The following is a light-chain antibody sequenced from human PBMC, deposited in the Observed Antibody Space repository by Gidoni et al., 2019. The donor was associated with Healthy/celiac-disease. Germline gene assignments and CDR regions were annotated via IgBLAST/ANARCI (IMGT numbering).Light chain of an antibody. V-gene: IGLV3-25*02. Sequence: SYDLTQPPSMSVYPGQTARITCSGDALPKQYAYWYQQKPGQAPVLVIYKDSERPSGIPERFSGSSSGTTVTLTISGVQAEDEADYYCQSADSSGTYVVFGGGTKLTVL. CDR2: KDS. J-gene: IGLJ2*01. CDR3: QSADSSGTYVV. CDR1: ALPKQY.